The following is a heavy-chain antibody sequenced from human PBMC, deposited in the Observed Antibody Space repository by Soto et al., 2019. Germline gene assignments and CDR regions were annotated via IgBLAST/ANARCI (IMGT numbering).Heavy chain of an antibody. D-gene: IGHD3-22*01. CDR3: ARQIYDSDTGPNFQYYFDS. V-gene: IGHV5-10-1*01. Sequence: GESLKISCKGSGYSFAGYWITWVRQKPGKGLEWMGRIDPSDSQTYYSPSFRGHVTTSVTKSITTVFLQWSSPRASDTAMYYCARQIYDSDTGPNFQYYFDSWGQGTPVTVSS. CDR2: IDPSDSQT. CDR1: GYSFAGYW. J-gene: IGHJ4*02.